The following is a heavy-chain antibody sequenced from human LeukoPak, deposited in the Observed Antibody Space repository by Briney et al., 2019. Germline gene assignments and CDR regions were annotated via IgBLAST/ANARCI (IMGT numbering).Heavy chain of an antibody. V-gene: IGHV4-4*02. Sequence: SETLSLTSAVSGGSISSSNWWSWVRRPPGKGLEWIGEIYHSGSTNYNPSLKSRVTISVDKSKNQFSLKLSSVTAADTAVYYCARGRAYSSGWYRTSFDYWGQGTLVTVSS. D-gene: IGHD6-19*01. CDR1: GGSISSSNW. CDR3: ARGRAYSSGWYRTSFDY. CDR2: IYHSGST. J-gene: IGHJ4*02.